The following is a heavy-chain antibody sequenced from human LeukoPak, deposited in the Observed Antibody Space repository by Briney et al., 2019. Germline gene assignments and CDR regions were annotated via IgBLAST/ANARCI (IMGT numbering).Heavy chain of an antibody. J-gene: IGHJ4*02. Sequence: PGGSLRLSCAASGFTFSHYGMHWVRQAPGKGLEWVAVVWHDGSNKYYTDSVKGRFSISRDNSRNTQYLEMNSLRVEDTAVYYCAKDAQRGFDYSNSLDYWGQGTLVTVSS. CDR2: VWHDGSNK. V-gene: IGHV3-33*06. CDR1: GFTFSHYG. D-gene: IGHD4-11*01. CDR3: AKDAQRGFDYSNSLDY.